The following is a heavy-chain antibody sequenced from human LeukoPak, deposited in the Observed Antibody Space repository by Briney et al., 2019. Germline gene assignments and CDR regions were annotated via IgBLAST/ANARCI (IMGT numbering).Heavy chain of an antibody. D-gene: IGHD3-22*01. CDR3: AQSPDYYDSSGYYRN. J-gene: IGHJ4*02. Sequence: SSETLSLTCTVSGGSISSYYWTWIRQPPGKGLEWIGYIYHRGSANYNPSLKSRVTISVDTSKNQFSLKLSSVTAADTAVYYCAQSPDYYDSSGYYRNWGQGTLVTVSS. V-gene: IGHV4-4*09. CDR2: IYHRGSA. CDR1: GGSISSYY.